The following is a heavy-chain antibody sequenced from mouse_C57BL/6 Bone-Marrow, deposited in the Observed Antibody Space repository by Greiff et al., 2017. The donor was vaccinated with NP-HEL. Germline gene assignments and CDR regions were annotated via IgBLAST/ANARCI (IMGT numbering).Heavy chain of an antibody. V-gene: IGHV1-82*01. Sequence: QVQLQQSGPELVKPGASVKISCKASGYAFSSSWMNWVKQRPGKGLEWIGRIYPGDGDTNYNGKFKGKATLTADKSSSTAYMQLSSLTSEDSAVYFCASMVTPLYWYFDVWGTGTTVTVSS. J-gene: IGHJ1*03. CDR1: GYAFSSSW. CDR3: ASMVTPLYWYFDV. D-gene: IGHD2-2*01. CDR2: IYPGDGDT.